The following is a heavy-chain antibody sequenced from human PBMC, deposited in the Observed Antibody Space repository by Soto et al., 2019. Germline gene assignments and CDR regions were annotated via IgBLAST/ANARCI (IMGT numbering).Heavy chain of an antibody. CDR1: GFTFSSYA. CDR3: ARDAADDYVWGSYRLDI. J-gene: IGHJ3*02. Sequence: GGSLRLSCAASGFTFSSYAMHWVRQAPGKGLEWVAVISCYGSNKYYADSVKGRFTISRDNSKNTLYLQMNSLRAEDTAVYYCARDAADDYVWGSYRLDIWGQGTMVTVSS. D-gene: IGHD3-16*02. CDR2: ISCYGSNK. V-gene: IGHV3-30-3*01.